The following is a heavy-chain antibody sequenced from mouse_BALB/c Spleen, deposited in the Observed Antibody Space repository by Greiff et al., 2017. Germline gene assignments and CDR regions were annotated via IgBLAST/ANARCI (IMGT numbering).Heavy chain of an antibody. J-gene: IGHJ4*01. CDR3: ARSGGSSPRWYAMDY. Sequence: VQLKESGPGLVKPSQSLSLTCTVTGYSITSDYAWNWIRQFPGNKLEWMGYISYSGSTSYNPSLKSRISITRDTSKNQFFLQLNSVTTEDTATYYCARSGGSSPRWYAMDYWGQGTSVTVSS. D-gene: IGHD1-1*01. CDR1: GYSITSDYA. V-gene: IGHV3-2*02. CDR2: ISYSGST.